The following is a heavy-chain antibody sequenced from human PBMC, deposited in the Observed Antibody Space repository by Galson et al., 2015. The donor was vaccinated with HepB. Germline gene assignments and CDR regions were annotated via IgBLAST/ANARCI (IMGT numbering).Heavy chain of an antibody. D-gene: IGHD2-21*01. V-gene: IGHV3-30*03. J-gene: IGHJ3*02. Sequence: LRLSCAASGFTFSSYGMHWVRQAPGKGLEWVAVISYDGSNKYYADSVKGRFTISRDNSKNTLYLQMNSLRAEDTAVYYCGGGMIANCLRCAFDIWGQGTMVTVSS. CDR3: GGGMIANCLRCAFDI. CDR2: ISYDGSNK. CDR1: GFTFSSYG.